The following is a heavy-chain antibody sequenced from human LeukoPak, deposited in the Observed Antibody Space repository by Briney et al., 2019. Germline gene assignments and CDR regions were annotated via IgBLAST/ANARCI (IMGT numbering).Heavy chain of an antibody. D-gene: IGHD3-22*01. J-gene: IGHJ4*02. CDR3: ARASPSGYDY. V-gene: IGHV3-48*02. Sequence: GGSLRLSCAASGFTFSTYGMYWVRQAPGKGLEWVSYISHTSDAIYYPDSVKGRFTISRDNAKNSLYLQMNSLRDEDTAVYYCARASPSGYDYWGQGTLVTVSS. CDR2: ISHTSDAI. CDR1: GFTFSTYG.